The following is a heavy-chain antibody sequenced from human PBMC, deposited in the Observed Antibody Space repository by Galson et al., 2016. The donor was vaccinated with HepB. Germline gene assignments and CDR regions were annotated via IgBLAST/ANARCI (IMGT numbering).Heavy chain of an antibody. CDR2: ISVSSGFI. D-gene: IGHD1-26*01. Sequence: SLRLSCAASGFTFSDYYMNWVRQAPGKGLEWVSSISVSSGFIYYADSVRGRFTISRDNAKNSLYLQMNSLRAGDTAVYFCAREGAPSGGRTPDYWGQGTLVTVSS. CDR1: GFTFSDYY. CDR3: AREGAPSGGRTPDY. J-gene: IGHJ4*02. V-gene: IGHV3-21*01.